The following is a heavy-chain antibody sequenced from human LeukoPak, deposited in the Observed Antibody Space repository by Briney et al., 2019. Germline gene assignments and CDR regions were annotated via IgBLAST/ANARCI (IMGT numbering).Heavy chain of an antibody. CDR1: GGSISIISDY. D-gene: IGHD1-26*01. J-gene: IGHJ4*02. CDR3: ARRVGARRGTFDY. Sequence: MASETLSPTCTVSGGSISIISDYWGWIRQPPGKGLEWIGSIYYSGSTYYNPSLKSRVTISVDTSKNQFSLNLSSVTAADMAVYYCARRVGARRGTFDYWGQGTLVTVSS. V-gene: IGHV4-39*01. CDR2: IYYSGST.